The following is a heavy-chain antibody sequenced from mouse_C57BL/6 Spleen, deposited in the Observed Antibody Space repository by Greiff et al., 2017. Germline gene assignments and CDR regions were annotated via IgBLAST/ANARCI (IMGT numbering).Heavy chain of an antibody. CDR2: IDPSDSYT. CDR3: ASSYGSSYGFAY. CDR1: GYTFTSYW. D-gene: IGHD1-1*01. Sequence: QVQLQQPGAELVKPGASVKLSCKASGYTFTSYWMQWVKQRPGQGLEWIGEIDPSDSYTNYNQKFKGKATLTVDTSSSTAYMQLSSLTSEDSAVYYCASSYGSSYGFAYWGQGTLVTVSA. J-gene: IGHJ3*01. V-gene: IGHV1-50*01.